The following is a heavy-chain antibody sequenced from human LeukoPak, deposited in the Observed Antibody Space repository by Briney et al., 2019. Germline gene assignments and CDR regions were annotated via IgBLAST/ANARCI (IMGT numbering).Heavy chain of an antibody. CDR1: GGSISSYY. D-gene: IGHD1-26*01. Sequence: SETLSLTYTVSGGSISSYYWSWIRQSPGWGLEWIGNIYYSGTPNYNPSLKSRVTISVDTSKNQFSLKLSSVTAADTAVYFCASDSRIAGATGSMDVWGQGTTVTVSS. CDR2: IYYSGTP. V-gene: IGHV4-59*01. J-gene: IGHJ6*02. CDR3: ASDSRIAGATGSMDV.